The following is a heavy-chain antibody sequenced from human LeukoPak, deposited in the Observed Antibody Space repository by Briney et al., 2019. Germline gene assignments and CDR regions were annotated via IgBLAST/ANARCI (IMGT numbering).Heavy chain of an antibody. V-gene: IGHV3-30-3*01. CDR2: TSYDGSNK. Sequence: PGGSLRLSCAASGFTFSSYAMHWVRQAPGKGLEWVAVTSYDGSNKYYADSVKGRFTISRDNSKNTLYLQMNSLRAEDTAVYYCARANSSSFDAFDIWGQGTMVTVSS. J-gene: IGHJ3*02. D-gene: IGHD6-13*01. CDR1: GFTFSSYA. CDR3: ARANSSSFDAFDI.